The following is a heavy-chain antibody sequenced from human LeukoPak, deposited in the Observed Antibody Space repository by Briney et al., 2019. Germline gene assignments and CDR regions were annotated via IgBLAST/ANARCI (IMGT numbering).Heavy chain of an antibody. Sequence: GGSLRLSCAASGFTVSSNYMSWVRQAPGKGLEWVSVIYSGGSTYYADSVKGRFTISRDNSKNTLYLQMNSLRAEDTAVYYCAREPTYYYGYGASYGMDVWGQGTTVTVSS. V-gene: IGHV3-53*01. CDR2: IYSGGST. D-gene: IGHD3-10*01. J-gene: IGHJ6*02. CDR1: GFTVSSNY. CDR3: AREPTYYYGYGASYGMDV.